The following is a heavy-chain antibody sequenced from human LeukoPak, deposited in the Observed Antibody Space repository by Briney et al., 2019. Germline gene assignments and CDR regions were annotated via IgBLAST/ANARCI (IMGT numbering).Heavy chain of an antibody. Sequence: GRSLRPSCAASGFTFSSYGMHWVRQAPGKGLEWVAVIWYDGSNKYYADSVKGRFTISRDNSKNTLYLQMNSLRAEDTAVYYCARDATGTGFDPWGQGTLVTVSS. CDR3: ARDATGTGFDP. CDR2: IWYDGSNK. J-gene: IGHJ5*02. V-gene: IGHV3-33*01. D-gene: IGHD1-1*01. CDR1: GFTFSSYG.